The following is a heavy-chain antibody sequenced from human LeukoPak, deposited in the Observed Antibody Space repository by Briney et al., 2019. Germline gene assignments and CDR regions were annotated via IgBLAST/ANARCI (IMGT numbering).Heavy chain of an antibody. V-gene: IGHV3-48*01. D-gene: IGHD6-19*01. Sequence: PGGSLRLSCAASGFTFSSYSMNWVRQAPGKGLEWVSYISSSSTIYYADSVKGRFTISRDNAKNSLYLQMNSLRAEDTAVYYCARDRAPRGSGWLGAIHAFDIWGQGTMVTVSS. CDR3: ARDRAPRGSGWLGAIHAFDI. CDR2: ISSSSTI. J-gene: IGHJ3*02. CDR1: GFTFSSYS.